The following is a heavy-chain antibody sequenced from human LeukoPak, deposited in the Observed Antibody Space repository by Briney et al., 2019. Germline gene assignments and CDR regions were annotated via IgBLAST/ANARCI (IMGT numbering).Heavy chain of an antibody. D-gene: IGHD1-26*01. J-gene: IGHJ3*02. CDR1: GFTFSSYS. V-gene: IGHV3-21*01. Sequence: PGGSLRLSCAASGFTFSSYSMNWVRQAPGKGLEWVSSISSSSSYTYYADSVKGRFTISRDNAKNSLYLQMNSLRAEDTAVYYCARGGAAVDAFDIWGQGTMVTVSS. CDR3: ARGGAAVDAFDI. CDR2: ISSSSSYT.